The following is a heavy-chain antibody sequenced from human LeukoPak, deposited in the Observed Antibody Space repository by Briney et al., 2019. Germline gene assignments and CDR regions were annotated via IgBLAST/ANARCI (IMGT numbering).Heavy chain of an antibody. CDR2: ISWNSGSI. Sequence: PGRSLRLSCAASGFTFDDYAMHWVRQVPGKGLEWVSSISWNSGSIVYADSVKGRFTISRDNAKNSLYLQMNSLRAEDTAVYYCARGDQYSSSWYYYYYGMDVWGQGTTVTVSS. V-gene: IGHV3-9*01. D-gene: IGHD6-13*01. J-gene: IGHJ6*02. CDR1: GFTFDDYA. CDR3: ARGDQYSSSWYYYYYGMDV.